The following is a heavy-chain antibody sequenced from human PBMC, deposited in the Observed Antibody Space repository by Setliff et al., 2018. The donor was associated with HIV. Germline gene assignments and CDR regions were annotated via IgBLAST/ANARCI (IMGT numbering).Heavy chain of an antibody. V-gene: IGHV4-39*02. CDR3: VALSVVQTQAKELDWFEP. J-gene: IGHJ5*02. CDR1: GGSINTNSYY. D-gene: IGHD1-26*01. CDR2: VFYSGTT. Sequence: PSETLSLTCNVSGGSINTNSYYWGWIRQPPGKKVEWIGNVFYSGTTYYSPSLKSRVTISVDTAKNHFSLRLSSVTAADTAVYFCVALSVVQTQAKELDWFEPWGQGTPVTVSS.